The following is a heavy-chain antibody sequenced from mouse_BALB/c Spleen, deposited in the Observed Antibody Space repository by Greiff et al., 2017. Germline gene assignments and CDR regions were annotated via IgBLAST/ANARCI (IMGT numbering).Heavy chain of an antibody. CDR3: ARNDFYYYGSSYWYFDV. V-gene: IGHV2-4-1*01. CDR1: GFSLTSYG. J-gene: IGHJ1*01. CDR2: IWSGGST. Sequence: QVQLQQSGPGLVQPSQSLSITCTVSGFSLTSYGVHWVRQSPGKGLEWLGVIWSGGSTDYNAAFISRLSISKDNSKSQVFFKMNSLQADDTAIYYWARNDFYYYGSSYWYFDVWGAGTTGTVSS. D-gene: IGHD1-1*01.